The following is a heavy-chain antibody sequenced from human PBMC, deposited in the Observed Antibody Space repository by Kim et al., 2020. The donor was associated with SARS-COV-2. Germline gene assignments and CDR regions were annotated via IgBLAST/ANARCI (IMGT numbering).Heavy chain of an antibody. CDR3: ARAEPKKGVVVVAVPI. J-gene: IGHJ3*02. CDR2: ISYDGSNK. V-gene: IGHV3-33*05. CDR1: GFTFSSYG. Sequence: GGSLRLSCAASGFTFSSYGMHWVRQAPGKGLEWVAVISYDGSNKYYADSVKGRFTISRDNSKNTLYLQMNSLRAEDTAVYYCARAEPKKGVVVVAVPIWGQGTMVTVSS. D-gene: IGHD2-15*01.